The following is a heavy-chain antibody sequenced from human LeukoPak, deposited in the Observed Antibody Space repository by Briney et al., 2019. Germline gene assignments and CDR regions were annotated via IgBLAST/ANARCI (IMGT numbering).Heavy chain of an antibody. CDR1: GGSFSGYY. D-gene: IGHD3-10*01. Sequence: SETLSLTCAVYGGSFSGYYWSWIRQPPGKGLEWIGEINHSGSTNHNPSLKSRVTISVDTSKNQFSLKLSSVTAADTAVYYCARDLLWFGELPYRWFDPWGQGTLVTVSS. CDR2: INHSGST. CDR3: ARDLLWFGELPYRWFDP. J-gene: IGHJ5*02. V-gene: IGHV4-34*01.